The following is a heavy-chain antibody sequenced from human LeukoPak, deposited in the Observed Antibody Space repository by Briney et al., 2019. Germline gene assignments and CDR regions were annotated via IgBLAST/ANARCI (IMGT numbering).Heavy chain of an antibody. CDR2: IDPNSGGT. CDR3: ARGINWFDS. Sequence: ASVTVSCTSPGYTSTDFYMHWVRQAPGQGLEWMGWIDPNSGGTDYEQRFQGRVTMTRDTSISTAYMELSDLTSDDTAVYYCARGINWFDSWGQGTLVSVSS. J-gene: IGHJ5*01. V-gene: IGHV1-2*02. D-gene: IGHD3-10*01. CDR1: GYTSTDFY.